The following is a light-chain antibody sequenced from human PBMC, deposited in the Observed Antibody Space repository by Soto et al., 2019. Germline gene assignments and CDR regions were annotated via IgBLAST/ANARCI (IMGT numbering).Light chain of an antibody. J-gene: IGKJ4*01. CDR3: QQYNNWPPLT. Sequence: EIVMTQSPATLSVSPGERATLSCRASQRVSSNLAWYQQKPGQAPRLLIYGASSRATGIPGRFSGSGSGTDFTLTISSLQSEDFAVYYCQQYNNWPPLTFGGGTKVEIK. CDR2: GAS. CDR1: QRVSSN. V-gene: IGKV3-15*01.